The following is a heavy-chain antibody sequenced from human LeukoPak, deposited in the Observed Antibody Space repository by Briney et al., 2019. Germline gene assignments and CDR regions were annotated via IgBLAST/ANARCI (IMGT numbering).Heavy chain of an antibody. D-gene: IGHD3-22*01. V-gene: IGHV1-18*01. J-gene: IGHJ4*02. Sequence: ASVKVSCKASGYTFTSYGISWVRQAPGQGLEWMGWISAYNGNTNYAQKLQGRVTMTTDTSTSTAYMELRSLRSDDTAVYYCARADLPYYYDSSGYFDYWGQGTLVTVSS. CDR2: ISAYNGNT. CDR3: ARADLPYYYDSSGYFDY. CDR1: GYTFTSYG.